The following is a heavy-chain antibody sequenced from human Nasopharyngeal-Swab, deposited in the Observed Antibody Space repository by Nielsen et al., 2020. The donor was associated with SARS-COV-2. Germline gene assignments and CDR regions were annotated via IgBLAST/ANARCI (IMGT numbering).Heavy chain of an antibody. J-gene: IGHJ6*03. V-gene: IGHV3-30*02. Sequence: GESLKISCAASGFTFSSYGMHWVRQAPGKGLEWVAFIRYDGSNKYYADSAKGRFTISRDNSKNTLYLQMNSLRAEDTAVYYCAKKTQSRFLGYMDVWGKGTTVTVSS. CDR2: IRYDGSNK. CDR1: GFTFSSYG. CDR3: AKKTQSRFLGYMDV. D-gene: IGHD3-3*01.